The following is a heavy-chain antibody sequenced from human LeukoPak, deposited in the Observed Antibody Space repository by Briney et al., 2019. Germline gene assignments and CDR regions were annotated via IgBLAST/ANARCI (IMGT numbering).Heavy chain of an antibody. CDR1: GGSISSYY. CDR2: IYYSGST. J-gene: IGHJ6*03. Sequence: SETLSLTCTVSGGSISSYYWSWIRQPPGKGLEWLGYIYYSGSTNYNPSLKSRVTISVDTSKNQFSLKLSSVTAADTAVYYCARDLNRDYYYYYMDVWGNGTTVTVSS. V-gene: IGHV4-59*01. D-gene: IGHD1-14*01. CDR3: ARDLNRDYYYYYMDV.